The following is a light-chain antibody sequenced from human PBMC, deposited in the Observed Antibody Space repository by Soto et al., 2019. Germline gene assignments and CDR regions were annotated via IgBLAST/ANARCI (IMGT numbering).Light chain of an antibody. CDR2: EVY. CDR3: ISYIPSTTTHWV. V-gene: IGLV2-14*01. Sequence: QSALTQPASVSGSPGQSITISCIGTSTDVGGYDRVSWYQHHPGKAPKMLIFEVYNRPSGISDRFSGSKSGDTASLTISGLQAEDEADYYCISYIPSTTTHWVFGGGTKLIVL. J-gene: IGLJ3*02. CDR1: STDVGGYDR.